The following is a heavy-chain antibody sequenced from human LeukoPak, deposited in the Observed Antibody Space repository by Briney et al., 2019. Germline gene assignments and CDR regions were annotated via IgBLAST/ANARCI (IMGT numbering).Heavy chain of an antibody. CDR3: ARARKYYDNSGHPEAFDI. CDR1: GYTFTNYY. CDR2: GAT. Sequence: ASVKVSCKASGYTFTNYYIHWVRQAPGQGLEWIGGATNYGQKFQGRVTMTRDTSISTAYMEMSRLISDDMAVYYCARARKYYDNSGHPEAFDIWGQGTMVTVSS. V-gene: IGHV1-2*02. J-gene: IGHJ3*02. D-gene: IGHD3-22*01.